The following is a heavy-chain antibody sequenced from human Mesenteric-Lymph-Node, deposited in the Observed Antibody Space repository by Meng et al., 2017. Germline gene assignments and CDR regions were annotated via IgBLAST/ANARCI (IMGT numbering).Heavy chain of an antibody. CDR1: GFTFGDYA. V-gene: IGHV3-49*03. CDR2: IRSKAYGGTT. CDR3: TRSTPNSYYYGSGSYTFDY. Sequence: GGSPRLSCTASGFTFGDYAMSWFRQAPGKGLEWVGFIRSKAYGGTTEYAASVKGRFTISRDDSKSIAYLQMNSLKTEDTAVYYCTRSTPNSYYYGSGSYTFDYWGQGTLVTVSS. J-gene: IGHJ4*02. D-gene: IGHD3-10*01.